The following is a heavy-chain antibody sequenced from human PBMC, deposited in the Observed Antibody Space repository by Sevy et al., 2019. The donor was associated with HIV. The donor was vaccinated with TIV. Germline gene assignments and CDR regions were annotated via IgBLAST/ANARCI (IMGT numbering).Heavy chain of an antibody. D-gene: IGHD6-19*01. J-gene: IGHJ3*02. CDR3: AKGDRSSGWYGAFDI. CDR2: ISWNSVRI. V-gene: IGHV3-9*01. CDR1: GFTLDDYA. Sequence: GGSLRLSCAASGFTLDDYAMHWVRQAPGKGLEWVSSISWNSVRIDYADSVKGRFTISRDNAKRSLFLQMNSLRPEDTALYICAKGDRSSGWYGAFDIWGQGTMVTVSS.